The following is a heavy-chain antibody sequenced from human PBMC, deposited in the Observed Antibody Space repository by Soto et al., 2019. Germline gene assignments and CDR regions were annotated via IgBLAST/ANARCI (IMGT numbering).Heavy chain of an antibody. CDR2: ISSSSSTI. CDR3: ARDNPRSSGWEV. D-gene: IGHD1-26*01. Sequence: PGGSLRLSCEASGVTLSSYSMNWARQAPGQGLEWVSYISSSSSTIYYADSVKGRFTISRDNAKNSLYLQMNSLRDEDTAVYYCARDNPRSSGWEVGGKGTPDPFPS. V-gene: IGHV3-48*02. J-gene: IGHJ4*02. CDR1: GVTLSSYS.